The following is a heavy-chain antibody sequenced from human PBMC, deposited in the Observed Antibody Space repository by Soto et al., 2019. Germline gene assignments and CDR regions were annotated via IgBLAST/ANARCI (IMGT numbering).Heavy chain of an antibody. D-gene: IGHD3-9*01. CDR3: ASGRDILTGLDDFDI. CDR1: GYNFTSYG. Sequence: QVQLVQSGAEVKKHGASVKVSCKTSGYNFTSYGISWVRQAPGHGLEWMGWISAYNGNTNYAQTLQGRVTMTTDTSTSTGYLELRSLRPDDTDVYYCASGRDILTGLDDFDICGQGTIVTVSS. V-gene: IGHV1-18*01. J-gene: IGHJ3*02. CDR2: ISAYNGNT.